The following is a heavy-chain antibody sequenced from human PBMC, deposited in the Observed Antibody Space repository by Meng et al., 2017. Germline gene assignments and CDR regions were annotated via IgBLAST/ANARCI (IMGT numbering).Heavy chain of an antibody. CDR3: ATISPRDSSGLSFDY. J-gene: IGHJ4*02. D-gene: IGHD3-22*01. CDR1: GYTFTSYA. Sequence: QVQQVAAGFWLKKPGASVKVSCKASGYTFTSYAMNWVRQAPGQGLEWMGWINTNTGNPTYAQGFTGRFVFSLDTSVSTAYLQISSLKAEDTAVYYCATISPRDSSGLSFDYWGQGTLVTVSS. V-gene: IGHV7-4-1*02. CDR2: INTNTGNP.